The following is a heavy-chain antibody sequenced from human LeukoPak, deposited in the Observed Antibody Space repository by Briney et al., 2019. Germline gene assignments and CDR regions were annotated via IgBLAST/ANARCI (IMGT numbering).Heavy chain of an antibody. CDR2: ISAAGDT. CDR3: VALGDRIY. Sequence: GGSLRLSCAASGFTFSSYDMHWVRQATGKGLEWVSAISAAGDTYYLDSVKGRFTISRENAKNSLYLQMNSLRAGDTAVYYCVALGDRIYWGQGALVTVSS. D-gene: IGHD2-21*02. CDR1: GFTFSSYD. J-gene: IGHJ4*02. V-gene: IGHV3-13*01.